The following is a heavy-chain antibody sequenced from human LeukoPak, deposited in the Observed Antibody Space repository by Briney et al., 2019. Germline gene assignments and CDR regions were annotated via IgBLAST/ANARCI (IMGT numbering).Heavy chain of an antibody. D-gene: IGHD3-10*01. J-gene: IGHJ4*02. Sequence: AASVKVSCKASGYTFTGYYMHWVRQAPGQGLEWMGWINPNSGGTNYAQKFQGRVTMTRDTSISTAYMELSRLRSDDTAVYYCARSPMAGGVTPPSYWGQGTLVTVSS. V-gene: IGHV1-2*02. CDR3: ARSPMAGGVTPPSY. CDR1: GYTFTGYY. CDR2: INPNSGGT.